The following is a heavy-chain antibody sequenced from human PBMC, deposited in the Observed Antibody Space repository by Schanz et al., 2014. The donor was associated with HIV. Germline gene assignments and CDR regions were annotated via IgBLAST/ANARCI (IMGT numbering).Heavy chain of an antibody. J-gene: IGHJ4*02. CDR2: ISGGGTDT. CDR1: GFTFDDYA. D-gene: IGHD5-12*01. V-gene: IGHV3-23*04. CDR3: AKGGGWLQLYTDY. Sequence: EVQLVESGGGLVQPGRSLRLSCAASGFTFDDYAMHWVRQAPGKGLEWVSGISGGGTDTYYAASVKGRFTISRDNSKNTLYLQMSSLRAEDTAVYYCAKGGGWLQLYTDYWGQGTLVAVSS.